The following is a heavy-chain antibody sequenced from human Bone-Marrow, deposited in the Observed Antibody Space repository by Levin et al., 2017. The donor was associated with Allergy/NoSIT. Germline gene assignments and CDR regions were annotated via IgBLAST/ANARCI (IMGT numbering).Heavy chain of an antibody. CDR2: ISGDGSTT. CDR1: GFTFSSFW. D-gene: IGHD3-22*01. V-gene: IGHV3-74*01. Sequence: PGGSLRLSCATSGFTFSSFWMHWVRQAPGKGLVWVSRISGDGSTTSYADSVKGRFSISRDNAKNTLYLQMNSLTPDDTAVYSCAREYYYDSGGYSATVWGQGTLVTVSS. CDR3: AREYYYDSGGYSATV. J-gene: IGHJ4*02.